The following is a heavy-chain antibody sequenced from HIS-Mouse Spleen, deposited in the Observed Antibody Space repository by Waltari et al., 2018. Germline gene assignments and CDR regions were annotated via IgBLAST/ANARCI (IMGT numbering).Heavy chain of an antibody. J-gene: IGHJ2*01. D-gene: IGHD6-13*01. CDR3: AREIPYSSSWYDWYFDL. CDR2: IYYSGST. CDR1: GGPIGSSSYY. Sequence: QLQLQESGPGLVRPSETLPLTCPVPGGPIGSSSYYCGWFRQPPGKGPEWIGSIYYSGSTYYNPSLKSRVTISVDTSKNQFSLKLSSVTAADTAVYYCAREIPYSSSWYDWYFDLWGRGTLVTVSS. V-gene: IGHV4-39*07.